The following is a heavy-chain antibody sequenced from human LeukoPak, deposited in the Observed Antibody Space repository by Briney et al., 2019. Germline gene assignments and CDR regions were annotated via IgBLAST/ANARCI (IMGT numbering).Heavy chain of an antibody. D-gene: IGHD3-22*01. V-gene: IGHV4-31*03. CDR3: ARSYDSSASGFDY. J-gene: IGHJ4*02. CDR1: GGSISSDAYY. Sequence: SETLSLTCTVSGGSISSDAYYWSWIRQHPGKGLEWIGYIYYSGSTYYNPSLKSRVTISGDTTKNHFSLTLSSVTAADTAVYYCARSYDSSASGFDYWGQGTLVTVSP. CDR2: IYYSGST.